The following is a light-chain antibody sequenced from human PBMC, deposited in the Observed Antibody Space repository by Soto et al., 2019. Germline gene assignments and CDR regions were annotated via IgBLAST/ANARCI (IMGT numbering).Light chain of an antibody. CDR1: SSNIGKNA. CDR3: GAWDDSLSGLV. CDR2: SDD. V-gene: IGLV1-44*01. J-gene: IGLJ3*02. Sequence: QSVLTQPPSASATPGQRVIISCSGSSSNIGKNAVKWYRQFPGTAPKLLIHSDDQRPSGVPDRFSGSKSGTSASLTISGLQSEDEAHYYCGAWDDSLSGLVFGGGTKVTVL.